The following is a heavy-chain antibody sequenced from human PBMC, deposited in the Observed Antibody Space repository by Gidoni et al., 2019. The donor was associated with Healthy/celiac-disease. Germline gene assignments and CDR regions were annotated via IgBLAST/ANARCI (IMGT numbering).Heavy chain of an antibody. Sequence: QVQLVESGGGVVQPGRSLRLSCAASGFTFSSYGMNWVRQAPGKGREWVAVIWYDGSNKYYADSVKGRFTISRDNSKNTLYLQMNSLRAEDTAVYYCATPGYSSGWFEIDYWGQGTLVTVSS. CDR2: IWYDGSNK. CDR1: GFTFSSYG. J-gene: IGHJ4*02. V-gene: IGHV3-33*01. CDR3: ATPGYSSGWFEIDY. D-gene: IGHD6-19*01.